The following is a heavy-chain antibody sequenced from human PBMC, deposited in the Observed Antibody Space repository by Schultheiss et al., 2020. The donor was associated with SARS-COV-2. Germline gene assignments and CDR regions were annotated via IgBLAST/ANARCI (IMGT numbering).Heavy chain of an antibody. V-gene: IGHV3-NL1*01. D-gene: IGHD2-2*01. CDR3: ARDLSLPAAIPTPYYYYYGMDV. Sequence: GESLKISCAASGFTFSSYSMNWVRQAPGKGLEWVSSVTGGGGSTYYADSVKGRFTISRDNSKNTLYLQMNSLRAEDTAVYYCARDLSLPAAIPTPYYYYYGMDVWGQGTTVTVSS. CDR2: VTGGGGST. CDR1: GFTFSSYS. J-gene: IGHJ6*02.